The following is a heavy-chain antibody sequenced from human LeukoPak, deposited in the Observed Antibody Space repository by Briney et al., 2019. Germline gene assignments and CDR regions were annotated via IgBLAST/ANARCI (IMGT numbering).Heavy chain of an antibody. D-gene: IGHD3-22*01. Sequence: GASVKVSCKASGYTFTSYAMHWVRQAPGQRLEWMGWINAGNGNTKYSQKFQGRVTITRDTSASTAYMELSSLRSEDTAVYYCAREGETYYYDSSGYYYYYYGMDVWGQGTTVTVSS. CDR3: AREGETYYYDSSGYYYYYYGMDV. CDR1: GYTFTSYA. V-gene: IGHV1-3*01. J-gene: IGHJ6*02. CDR2: INAGNGNT.